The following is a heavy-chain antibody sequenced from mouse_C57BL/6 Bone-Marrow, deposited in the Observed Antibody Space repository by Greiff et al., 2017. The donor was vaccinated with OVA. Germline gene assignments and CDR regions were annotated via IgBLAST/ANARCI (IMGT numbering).Heavy chain of an antibody. CDR1: GYTFTSYW. V-gene: IGHV1-61*01. J-gene: IGHJ4*01. CDR2: IYPSDSAT. Sequence: QVQLQQSGAELVRPGSSVKLSCKASGYTFTSYWMDWVKQRPGQGLEWIGNIYPSDSATHYNQKFKDKATLTVDKSSSTAYMQLSSLTSEDSAVYDCARERALGAMDYWGQGTSVTVSS. D-gene: IGHD3-3*01. CDR3: ARERALGAMDY.